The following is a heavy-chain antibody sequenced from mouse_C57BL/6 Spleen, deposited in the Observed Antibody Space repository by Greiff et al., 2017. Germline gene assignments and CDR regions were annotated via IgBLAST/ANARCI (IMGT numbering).Heavy chain of an antibody. V-gene: IGHV1-81*01. Sequence: QVQLQQSGAELARPGASVKLSCKASGYTFTSYGISWVKQRTGQGLEWIGEIYPRSGNTYYNEKFQGKATLTADKYSSTAYMELRSLTSEDSAVYVCARRGVTTGDFDYWGQGTTLTVSS. CDR1: GYTFTSYG. CDR3: ARRGVTTGDFDY. J-gene: IGHJ2*01. D-gene: IGHD1-1*01. CDR2: IYPRSGNT.